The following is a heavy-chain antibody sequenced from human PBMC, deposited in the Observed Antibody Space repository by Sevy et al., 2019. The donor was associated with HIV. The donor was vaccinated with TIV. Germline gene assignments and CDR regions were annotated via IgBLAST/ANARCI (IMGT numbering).Heavy chain of an antibody. CDR3: ARRRYFYASGWKDVLDI. V-gene: IGHV4-34*01. Sequence: SETLSLTCGVYGGSFSGHYWSWLRQTPEKGLEWIGEINHGEITDYNPSLESRVTMSVDTSKNKFSLKLKAVTAADTAVYYCARRRYFYASGWKDVLDIWGQGTLVTVSS. J-gene: IGHJ3*02. CDR2: INHGEIT. D-gene: IGHD3-10*01. CDR1: GGSFSGHY.